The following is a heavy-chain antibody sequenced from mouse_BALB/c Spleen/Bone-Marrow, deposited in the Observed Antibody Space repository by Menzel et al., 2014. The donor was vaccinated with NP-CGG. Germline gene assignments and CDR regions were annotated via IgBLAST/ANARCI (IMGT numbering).Heavy chain of an antibody. CDR1: GYTFTSSW. J-gene: IGHJ2*01. V-gene: IGHV1S130*01. CDR3: ARGATALDY. Sequence: QVQLQQSGSVLVRPGASVKLSYKASGYTFTSSWMHWAKQRPGQGLEWIGEIHPNSGNTNYNEKFKGKATLTVDTSSSTAYVDLSSLTSEDSAVYYCARGATALDYWGQGTTLTVSS. CDR2: IHPNSGNT. D-gene: IGHD1-2*01.